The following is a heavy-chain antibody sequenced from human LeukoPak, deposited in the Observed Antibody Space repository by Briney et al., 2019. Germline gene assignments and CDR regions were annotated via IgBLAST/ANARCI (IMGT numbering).Heavy chain of an antibody. CDR3: VQGGHFDF. V-gene: IGHV3-7*01. CDR2: INEDGSKK. Sequence: GGSLRLSCAASGFPFSTFWMTWGRQTPGKGPEWVANINEDGSKKYYVDSVKGRFTISRDNGKNSLYLEMNSLRADDTALYFCVQGGHFDFWGQGAPVTVSS. D-gene: IGHD3-16*01. CDR1: GFPFSTFW. J-gene: IGHJ4*02.